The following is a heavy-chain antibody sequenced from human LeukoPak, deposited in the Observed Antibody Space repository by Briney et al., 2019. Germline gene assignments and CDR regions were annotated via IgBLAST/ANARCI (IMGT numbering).Heavy chain of an antibody. Sequence: SETPCLTCSVSGGSISTYYWSWIRQSPEKGLEWMGYAHYSGTTNSNPSLKSRLTISLHTSKNQFSLNLSSVTAADTAVYYCARDASNGFDFWGQGTLVTVSS. CDR2: AHYSGTT. D-gene: IGHD2-8*01. J-gene: IGHJ4*02. V-gene: IGHV4-59*01. CDR1: GGSISTYY. CDR3: ARDASNGFDF.